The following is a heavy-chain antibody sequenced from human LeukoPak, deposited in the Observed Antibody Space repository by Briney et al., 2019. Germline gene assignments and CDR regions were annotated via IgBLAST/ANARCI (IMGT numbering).Heavy chain of an antibody. CDR3: ARDRSYYYDSSGYYGGTVDY. D-gene: IGHD3-22*01. V-gene: IGHV1-2*04. J-gene: IGHJ4*02. CDR2: INPNSGGT. CDR1: GYTFTGYY. Sequence: ASVKVSCKASGYTFTGYYMHWVRQAPGQGLEWMGWINPNSGGTNYAQKFQGWVTMTRDTSISTAYMELSRLRSDDTAVYYCARDRSYYYDSSGYYGGTVDYWGQGTLVIVS.